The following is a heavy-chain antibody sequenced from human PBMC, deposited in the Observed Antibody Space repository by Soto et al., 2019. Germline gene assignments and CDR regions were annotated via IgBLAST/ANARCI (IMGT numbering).Heavy chain of an antibody. Sequence: SVKVSCKASGGTFSSYAISWVRQAPGQGLEWMGGIIPIFGTANYAQKFQGRVTITADESTSTAYMELSSLRSEDTAVYYCARRSIIAAAGKGGYYYYGMDVWGQGTTVTVS. CDR2: IIPIFGTA. J-gene: IGHJ6*02. V-gene: IGHV1-69*13. D-gene: IGHD6-13*01. CDR3: ARRSIIAAAGKGGYYYYGMDV. CDR1: GGTFSSYA.